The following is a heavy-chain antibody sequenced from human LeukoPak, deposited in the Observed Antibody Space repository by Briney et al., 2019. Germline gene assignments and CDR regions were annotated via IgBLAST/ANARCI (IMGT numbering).Heavy chain of an antibody. D-gene: IGHD6-19*01. J-gene: IGHJ4*02. CDR3: ARGRDARRKVGVPGTPLTNFDY. CDR2: ISVHNDNT. CDR1: GYTFSSYD. V-gene: IGHV1-18*01. Sequence: ASVKVSCKTSGYTFSSYDITWVRQAPGQGLEWMGWISVHNDNTDYAQKLQGRLTMTTDTSTSTAYMELRSLRSDDTAVYYWARGRDARRKVGVPGTPLTNFDYWGQGTLVTVSS.